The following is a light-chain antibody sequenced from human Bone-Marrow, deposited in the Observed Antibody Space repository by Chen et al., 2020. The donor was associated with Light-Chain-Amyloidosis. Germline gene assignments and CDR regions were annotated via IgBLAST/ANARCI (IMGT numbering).Light chain of an antibody. V-gene: IGLV3-25*03. Sequence: SCELTQPPSVSVSPGQTARINCSGDDLPTKYAYWYQQKPGQAPLLVIHRDTERPSGISERFSGSSSGTTATLTISGVQAEDEADYHCQSADSSGTYEVIFGGGTKLTVL. CDR3: QSADSSGTYEVI. J-gene: IGLJ2*01. CDR1: DLPTKY. CDR2: RDT.